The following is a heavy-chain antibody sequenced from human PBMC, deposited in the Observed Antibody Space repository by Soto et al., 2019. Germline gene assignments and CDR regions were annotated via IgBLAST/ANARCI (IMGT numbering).Heavy chain of an antibody. D-gene: IGHD1-26*01. CDR3: ARGSGNYYYYGLDV. CDR2: MYDSCST. J-gene: IGHJ6*02. CDR1: GGSISSSSY. Sequence: SETLSLTCAVSGGSISSSSYWSWIRQPPGKGLEWIGYMYDSCSTNYNPSLRSRVTISVDTSKKQFSLKLSSVTAADTAVYYCARGSGNYYYYGLDVWGQGTTVTVSS. V-gene: IGHV4-61*01.